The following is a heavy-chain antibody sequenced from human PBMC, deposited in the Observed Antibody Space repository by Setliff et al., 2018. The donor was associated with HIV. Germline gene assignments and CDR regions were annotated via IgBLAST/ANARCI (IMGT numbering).Heavy chain of an antibody. CDR1: GYSFNSYW. J-gene: IGHJ3*02. V-gene: IGHV5-51*01. CDR3: ARRGPDFYDSSDI. Sequence: GESLKISCKGSGYSFNSYWIAWLRQMPGKGLECMGIIYPGDSDTRYSPSFQGQVTISADKSISTAYLQWSSLKASDTAMYYCARRGPDFYDSSDIWGQGTVVTVSS. D-gene: IGHD3-22*01. CDR2: IYPGDSDT.